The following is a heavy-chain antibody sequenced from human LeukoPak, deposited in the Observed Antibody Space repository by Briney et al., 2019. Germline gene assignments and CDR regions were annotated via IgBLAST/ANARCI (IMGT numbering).Heavy chain of an antibody. CDR1: GGSFSGYY. V-gene: IGHV4-34*01. Sequence: TSETLSLTCAVYGGSFSGYYWSWIRQPPGKGLEWIGEINHSGSTNYNPSLKSRATISVDTSKSQFSLKLSSVTAADTAAYYCARGQPSIRYYDYVWGSYRYTVDFDYWGQGTLVTVSS. D-gene: IGHD3-16*02. CDR3: ARGQPSIRYYDYVWGSYRYTVDFDY. CDR2: INHSGST. J-gene: IGHJ4*02.